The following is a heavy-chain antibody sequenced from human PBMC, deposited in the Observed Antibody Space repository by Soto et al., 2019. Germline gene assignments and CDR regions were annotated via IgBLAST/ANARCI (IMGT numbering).Heavy chain of an antibody. Sequence: GGSLRLSCAASGFTFSSYGMHWVRQAPGKGLEWVAVISYDGSNKYYADSVKGRFTISRDNSKNTLYLQMNSLRAEDTAVYYCAKDLGYCSSTSCYFRRYYYYGMDVWGQGTTVTVSS. J-gene: IGHJ6*02. CDR2: ISYDGSNK. V-gene: IGHV3-30*18. CDR1: GFTFSSYG. CDR3: AKDLGYCSSTSCYFRRYYYYGMDV. D-gene: IGHD2-2*01.